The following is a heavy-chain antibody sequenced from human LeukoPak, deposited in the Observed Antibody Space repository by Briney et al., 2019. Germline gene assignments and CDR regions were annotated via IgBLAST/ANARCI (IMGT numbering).Heavy chain of an antibody. CDR3: ARDLVPVEGLRYFDWLSGGFDY. CDR1: GFTFSSDS. Sequence: GGSLRLSCAACGFTFSSDSMRWVRQAPGEGVGGVSYISSSSSTIYYAASVKGRFTISRDNAKNSLYLQMNSLRAEDTAVYYCARDLVPVEGLRYFDWLSGGFDYWGQGTLVTVSS. D-gene: IGHD3-9*01. CDR2: ISSSSSTI. V-gene: IGHV3-48*01. J-gene: IGHJ4*02.